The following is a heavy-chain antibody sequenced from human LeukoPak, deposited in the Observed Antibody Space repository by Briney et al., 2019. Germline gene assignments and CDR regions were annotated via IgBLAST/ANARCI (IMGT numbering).Heavy chain of an antibody. D-gene: IGHD3-3*01. CDR1: GGSFSGYY. Sequence: SKTLSLTCAVYGGSFSGYYWSWIRQPPGKGLEWIGEINHSGSTNYNPSLKSRVAISVDTSKNQFSLKLSSVTAADTAVYYCARGGNDFWSRNWFDPWGQGTLVTVSS. CDR3: ARGGNDFWSRNWFDP. CDR2: INHSGST. J-gene: IGHJ5*02. V-gene: IGHV4-34*01.